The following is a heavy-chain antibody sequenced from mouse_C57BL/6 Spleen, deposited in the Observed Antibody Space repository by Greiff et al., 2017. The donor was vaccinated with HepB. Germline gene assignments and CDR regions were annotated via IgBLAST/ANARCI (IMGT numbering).Heavy chain of an antibody. J-gene: IGHJ4*01. V-gene: IGHV5-17*01. CDR3: ARDDYDEGYAMDY. D-gene: IGHD2-4*01. CDR1: GFTFSDYG. Sequence: EVKLVESGGGLVKPGGSLKLSCAASGFTFSDYGMHWVRQAPEKGLEWVAYISSGSSTTYYADTVKGRFTITRDNAKNTLFLQMTSLRSEDAAMYYCARDDYDEGYAMDYWGQGTSVTVSS. CDR2: ISSGSSTT.